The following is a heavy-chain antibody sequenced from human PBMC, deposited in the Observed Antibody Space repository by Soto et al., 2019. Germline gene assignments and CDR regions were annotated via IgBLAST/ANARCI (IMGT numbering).Heavy chain of an antibody. D-gene: IGHD3-10*01. J-gene: IGHJ5*02. Sequence: GASVKVSCKVSGYTLTELSMHWVRQAPGKGLEWKGGFDPEDGETIYAQKFQGRVTMTEDTSTDTAYMELSSLRSEDTAVYYCATDRLNYYGSGSYDNWFDPWGQGTLVTVSS. CDR1: GYTLTELS. V-gene: IGHV1-24*01. CDR2: FDPEDGET. CDR3: ATDRLNYYGSGSYDNWFDP.